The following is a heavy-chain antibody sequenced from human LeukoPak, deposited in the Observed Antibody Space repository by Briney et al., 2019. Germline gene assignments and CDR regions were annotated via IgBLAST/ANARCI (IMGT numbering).Heavy chain of an antibody. CDR2: IVVGSGNT. D-gene: IGHD4-11*01. Sequence: SVKVSCKASGFTFTSSAVQWVRQARGQRLEWIGWIVVGSGNTNYAQKFQERVTITRDMSTSTAHMGLSSLRSEDTAVYYCAAGTLTTATIARTALDYWGQGTLVTVSS. CDR3: AAGTLTTATIARTALDY. J-gene: IGHJ4*02. V-gene: IGHV1-58*01. CDR1: GFTFTSSA.